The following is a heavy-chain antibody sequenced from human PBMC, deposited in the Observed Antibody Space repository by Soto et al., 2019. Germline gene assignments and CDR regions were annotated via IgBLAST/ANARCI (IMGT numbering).Heavy chain of an antibody. CDR3: ARDGVDTATGYYYGMDV. V-gene: IGHV1-3*01. D-gene: IGHD5-18*01. CDR1: GYTFTSYA. Sequence: ASVKVSCKASGYTFTSYAMHWVRQAPGQRLEWMGWINAGNGNTKYSQKFQGRVTITRDTSASTAYMELSSLRSEDTAVYYCARDGVDTATGYYYGMDVWGQGTTVTVSS. J-gene: IGHJ6*02. CDR2: INAGNGNT.